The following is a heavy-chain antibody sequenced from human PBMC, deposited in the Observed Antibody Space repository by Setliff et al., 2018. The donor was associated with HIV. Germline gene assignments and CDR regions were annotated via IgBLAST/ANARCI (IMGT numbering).Heavy chain of an antibody. CDR2: IYSDGRT. CDR1: GFNVSHNY. CDR3: ARGIKWLDP. V-gene: IGHV3-53*01. Sequence: GGSLRLSCAASGFNVSHNYMTWVRQAPGKGLEWVYIIYSDGRTYYADSVKGRFTISRDDSKNTVYLQMHSLRVEDTAVYYCARGIKWLDPWGQGTLVTVSS. J-gene: IGHJ5*02.